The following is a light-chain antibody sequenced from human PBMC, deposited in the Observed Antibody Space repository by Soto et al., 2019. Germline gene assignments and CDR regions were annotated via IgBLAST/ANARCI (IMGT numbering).Light chain of an antibody. J-gene: IGLJ1*01. V-gene: IGLV2-23*01. Sequence: QSVLTQPASVSGSPGQSITISCTGTNNLVSWYQQHPGKAPKVVVYEGTKRPSGVSNRFSGSNSGGTASLTISGLQAKDEASYFCCAYVGARSFGFGPGTKVTV. CDR3: CAYVGARSFG. CDR1: NNL. CDR2: EGT.